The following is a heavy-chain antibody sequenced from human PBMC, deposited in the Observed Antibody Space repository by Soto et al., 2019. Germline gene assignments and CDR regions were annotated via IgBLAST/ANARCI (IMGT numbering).Heavy chain of an antibody. D-gene: IGHD6-19*01. CDR1: GYTFTRYA. CDR2: INAGNGNT. V-gene: IGHV1-3*01. J-gene: IGHJ4*02. Sequence: ASVKVSCKASGYTFTRYAMHWVRQAPGQRLEWMGWINAGNGNTKYSQKFQGRVTITTDTSASTAYMELSSLRSEDTAVYYCARDGAVAGDSNFDYWGQGTLVTVSS. CDR3: ARDGAVAGDSNFDY.